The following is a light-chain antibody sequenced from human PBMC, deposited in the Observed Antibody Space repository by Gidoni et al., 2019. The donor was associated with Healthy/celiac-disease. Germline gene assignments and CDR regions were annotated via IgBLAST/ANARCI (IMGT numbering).Light chain of an antibody. V-gene: IGKV1-39*01. Sequence: DIQMTQSASSLSASVGDRVTITCRASQSISSYLTWYQQKPGKAPKLLIYAASSLQSGVPSRFSGSGSGTDFTLTISSLQPEDFATCYCQQSYSTPPELTFGGGTKVEIK. CDR2: AAS. J-gene: IGKJ4*01. CDR1: QSISSY. CDR3: QQSYSTPPELT.